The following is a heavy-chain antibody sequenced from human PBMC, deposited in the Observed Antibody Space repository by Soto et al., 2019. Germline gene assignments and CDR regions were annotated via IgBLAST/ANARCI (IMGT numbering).Heavy chain of an antibody. V-gene: IGHV1-69*13. Sequence: SVKVSCKASGGTFSSYAISWVRQAPGQGLEWMGGIIPIFGTANYAQKFQGRVTITADESTSTGYMELSSLRSEDTAVYCCARGFPPNDYGYPKAAQWGQGILVTVSS. CDR3: ARGFPPNDYGYPKAAQ. J-gene: IGHJ4*02. CDR2: IIPIFGTA. CDR1: GGTFSSYA. D-gene: IGHD4-17*01.